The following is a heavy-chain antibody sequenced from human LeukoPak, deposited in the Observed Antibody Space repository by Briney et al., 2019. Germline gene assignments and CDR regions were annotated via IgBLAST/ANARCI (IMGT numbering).Heavy chain of an antibody. Sequence: ASVKVSCEASGYTFTSYYMHWVRQAPGQGLEWMGIINPSGGSTSYAQKFQGRVTMTRDTSTSTVYMELSSLRSEDTAVYYCASGGAGKVSLAYWGQGTLVTVSS. V-gene: IGHV1-46*01. D-gene: IGHD6-19*01. CDR2: INPSGGST. CDR3: ASGGAGKVSLAY. J-gene: IGHJ4*02. CDR1: GYTFTSYY.